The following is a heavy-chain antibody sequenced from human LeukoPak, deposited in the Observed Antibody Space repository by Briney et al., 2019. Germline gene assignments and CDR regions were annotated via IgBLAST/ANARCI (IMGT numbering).Heavy chain of an antibody. V-gene: IGHV3-48*01. D-gene: IGHD3-22*01. CDR1: GFTFSSYS. CDR2: ISSSSSTI. J-gene: IGHJ5*02. CDR3: ARTLLYYYDSSGLHP. Sequence: GGSLRLSCAASGFTFSSYSMNWVRQAPGKGLEWVSYISSSSSTIYYADSVRGRFSISRDNAKNSLYLQMNSLRAEDTAVYYCARTLLYYYDSSGLHPWGQGTLVTVSS.